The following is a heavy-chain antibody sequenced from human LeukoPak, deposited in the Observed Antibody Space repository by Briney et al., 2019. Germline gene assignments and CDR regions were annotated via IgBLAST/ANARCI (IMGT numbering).Heavy chain of an antibody. CDR3: ASTVTTVGSSYYYYGMDV. J-gene: IGHJ6*02. Sequence: GGSLRLSCAASGFTFSDYYMSWIRQAPGKGLEWVSYISSSGSTIYYADSVKGRFTISRDNAKNSLYLQMNSLRAEDTAVYYCASTVTTVGSSYYYYGMDVWGQGTTVTVSS. CDR2: ISSSGSTI. V-gene: IGHV3-11*01. D-gene: IGHD4-17*01. CDR1: GFTFSDYY.